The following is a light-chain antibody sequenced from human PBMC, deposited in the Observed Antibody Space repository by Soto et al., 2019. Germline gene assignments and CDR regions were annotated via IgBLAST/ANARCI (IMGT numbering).Light chain of an antibody. CDR3: QHKYRNPPWT. CDR1: QSVTKY. Sequence: DIQMTQSPSSLSASVGDRVTITCRASQSVTKYLNWYQQKPGKAPTLLIYAASNLQSGGTSRFSGSGSGTDFTLTISSLQPEDLSTYYCQHKYRNPPWTFGPGTMVEIK. V-gene: IGKV1-39*01. CDR2: AAS. J-gene: IGKJ1*01.